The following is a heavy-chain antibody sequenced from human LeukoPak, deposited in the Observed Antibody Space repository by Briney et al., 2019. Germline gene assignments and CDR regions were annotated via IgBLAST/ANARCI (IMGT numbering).Heavy chain of an antibody. V-gene: IGHV3-74*01. CDR3: AKVTDNWNDESQ. CDR2: INSDGSST. Sequence: TGGSLRLSCAASGFTFSSYWMHWVRQAPGKGLVWVSRINSDGSSTSYADSVKGRFTISRDNAKNTLYLQMNSLRAEDTAVYYCAKVTDNWNDESQWGQGTLVTVSS. CDR1: GFTFSSYW. J-gene: IGHJ4*02. D-gene: IGHD1-20*01.